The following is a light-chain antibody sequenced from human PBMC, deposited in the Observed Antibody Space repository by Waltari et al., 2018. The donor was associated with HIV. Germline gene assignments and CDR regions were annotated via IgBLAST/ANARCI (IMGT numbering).Light chain of an antibody. V-gene: IGLV2-11*01. CDR3: CSYADCNTWV. J-gene: IGLJ3*02. Sequence: QSALTQPRSVSGSPGQSVTISCTGTSRDVGDYNYVSWYQQHPAKAPTLMIFDVNKWPSGVPDRFSCSKSGNSASLTISGHQAEDEADYYCCSYADCNTWVFGGGTKLPVL. CDR2: DVN. CDR1: SRDVGDYNY.